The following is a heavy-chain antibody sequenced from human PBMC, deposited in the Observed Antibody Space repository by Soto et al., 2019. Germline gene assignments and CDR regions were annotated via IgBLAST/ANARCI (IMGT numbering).Heavy chain of an antibody. Sequence: SETLSLTCAVSSGSISSSNWWSWVRQPPGKGLEWIGEIYHSGSTNYNPSLKSRVTISVDKSKNQFSLKLSSVTAADTAVYYCARDYKYSSGWPNAFDIWGQGTMVTVSS. J-gene: IGHJ3*02. CDR1: SGSISSSNW. V-gene: IGHV4-4*02. CDR2: IYHSGST. CDR3: ARDYKYSSGWPNAFDI. D-gene: IGHD6-19*01.